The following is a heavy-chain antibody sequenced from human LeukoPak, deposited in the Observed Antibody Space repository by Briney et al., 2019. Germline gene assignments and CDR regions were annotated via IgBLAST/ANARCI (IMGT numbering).Heavy chain of an antibody. D-gene: IGHD1-1*01. CDR2: ISSSSSTI. CDR3: ARDMEPDAFDI. V-gene: IGHV3-48*01. CDR1: GFTFSSYS. J-gene: IGHJ3*02. Sequence: GGSLRLSCAASGFTFSSYSMNWVRQAPGKGLEWVSYISSSSSTIYYADSVKGRFTISRDNAKNSLYLQMNSLRAEDTALYYCARDMEPDAFDIWGQGTMVTVSS.